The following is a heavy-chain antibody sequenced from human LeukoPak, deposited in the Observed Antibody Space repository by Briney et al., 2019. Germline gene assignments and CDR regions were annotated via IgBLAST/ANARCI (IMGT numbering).Heavy chain of an antibody. V-gene: IGHV1-18*01. Sequence: ASVKVSCKASGYTFTSYGISWVRQAPGQGPEWMRWISAENGNTKYAPEFQGRVTMTTDISTSTAYMELRSLRSDDTALYYCARVDLVVVPAARNYFDYWGQGTLVTVSS. CDR3: ARVDLVVVPAARNYFDY. J-gene: IGHJ4*02. D-gene: IGHD2-2*03. CDR2: ISAENGNT. CDR1: GYTFTSYG.